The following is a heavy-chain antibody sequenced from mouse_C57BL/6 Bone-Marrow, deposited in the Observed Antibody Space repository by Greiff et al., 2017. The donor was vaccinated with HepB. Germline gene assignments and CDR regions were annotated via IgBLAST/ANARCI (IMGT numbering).Heavy chain of an antibody. Sequence: VQLQESGAELVKPGASVKMSCKASGYTFTTYPIEWMKQNHGKSLEWIGNFYPYNDDTKYNEKFKGKATLTVEKSSSTVYLELSRLTSDDSAVYYCARDYYGSSYPFYYAMDYWGQGTSVTVSS. D-gene: IGHD1-1*01. CDR1: GYTFTTYP. CDR2: FYPYNDDT. V-gene: IGHV1-47*01. J-gene: IGHJ4*01. CDR3: ARDYYGSSYPFYYAMDY.